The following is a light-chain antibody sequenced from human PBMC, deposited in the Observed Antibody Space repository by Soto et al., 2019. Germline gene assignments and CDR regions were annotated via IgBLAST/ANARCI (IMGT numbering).Light chain of an antibody. J-gene: IGLJ2*01. CDR3: SSYTSSSTSVV. Sequence: QSALTQPASVSGSPGQSITIYCTGTSSDVGGYNYVSWYQQHPGKAPKLMIYDVSNRPSGVSNRFSGSKSGNTASLTNSGLQAEDDADYYCSSYTSSSTSVVFGGGTKVTVL. CDR1: SSDVGGYNY. V-gene: IGLV2-14*01. CDR2: DVS.